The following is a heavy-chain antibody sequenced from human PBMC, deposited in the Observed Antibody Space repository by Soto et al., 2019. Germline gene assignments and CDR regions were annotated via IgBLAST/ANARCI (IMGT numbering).Heavy chain of an antibody. CDR2: ISAKSGNT. V-gene: IGHV1-18*04. CDR1: GYTFTTSG. Sequence: QLVQSGAEVKKPGASVKVSCKASGYTFTTSGFNWVRQAPGQGLEWMGWISAKSGNTNYAQKLQGRVTMTTDTSTSTVYMELKSLTSDDTAIYSCTRAGASDWNYVSTSSWGQGTLVTVSS. J-gene: IGHJ4*02. D-gene: IGHD1-7*01. CDR3: TRAGASDWNYVSTSS.